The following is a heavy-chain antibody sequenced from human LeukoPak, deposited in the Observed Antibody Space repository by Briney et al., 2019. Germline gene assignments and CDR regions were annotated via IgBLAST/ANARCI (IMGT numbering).Heavy chain of an antibody. J-gene: IGHJ4*02. CDR1: GFTFSTYW. Sequence: GGSLRLSCAASGFTFSTYWMSWVRQAPGKGLEWVATIKADGRETHYADSVKGRFTISRDNAKNSLYLQMSRLRAEDTAVYYCARDPLRRYDYWGQGTLLTVSS. CDR2: IKADGRET. V-gene: IGHV3-7*01. CDR3: ARDPLRRYDY.